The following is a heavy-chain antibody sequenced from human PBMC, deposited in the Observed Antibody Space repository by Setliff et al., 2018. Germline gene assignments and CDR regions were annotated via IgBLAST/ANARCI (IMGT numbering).Heavy chain of an antibody. V-gene: IGHV4-34*01. Sequence: SETLSLTCAVYGGSFNVYFWSWIRQPPGKGLEWIGEISHSGSTNYNPSLKSRVTISVDTSKNQFSLKLSSVTAADTAVYYCARGRAIFGVDSQKNFDYWGQGTLVTVSS. D-gene: IGHD3-3*01. CDR1: GGSFNVYF. CDR3: ARGRAIFGVDSQKNFDY. J-gene: IGHJ4*02. CDR2: ISHSGST.